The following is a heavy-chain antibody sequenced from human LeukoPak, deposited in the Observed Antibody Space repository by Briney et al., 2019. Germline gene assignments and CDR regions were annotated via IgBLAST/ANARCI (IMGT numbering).Heavy chain of an antibody. J-gene: IGHJ4*02. CDR1: GFTFSSYA. Sequence: GGSLRLSCAASGFTFSSYAMHWVRQAPGKGLEWVAVISYDGSNKYYADSVKGRFTISRDNSKNSLYLQMNSLRAEDTAVYYCARAYPETMTTPYYFDYWGQGTLVTVSS. CDR3: ARAYPETMTTPYYFDY. D-gene: IGHD3-22*01. CDR2: ISYDGSNK. V-gene: IGHV3-30-3*01.